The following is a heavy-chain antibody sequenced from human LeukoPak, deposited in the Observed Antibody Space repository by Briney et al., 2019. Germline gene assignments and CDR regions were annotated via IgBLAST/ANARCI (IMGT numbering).Heavy chain of an antibody. CDR2: ISGSGGST. CDR1: GFTFSSYA. D-gene: IGHD2-21*01. V-gene: IGHV3-23*01. Sequence: GGSLRLSCAASGFTFSSYAMSWVRQAPGKGLEWVSAISGSGGSTYYADSVKGRFTISRDNSRNTLYLQMNSLRAEDTAVYYCAKAGPFDIPHPSIVVVIATPGYFDYWGQGTLVTVSS. J-gene: IGHJ4*02. CDR3: AKAGPFDIPHPSIVVVIATPGYFDY.